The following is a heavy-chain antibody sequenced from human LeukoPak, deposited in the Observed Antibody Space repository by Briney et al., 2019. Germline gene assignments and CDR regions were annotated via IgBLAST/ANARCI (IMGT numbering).Heavy chain of an antibody. CDR2: ISWNSGDI. J-gene: IGHJ3*02. Sequence: PGGSLRLSCAASGFTFDDYAMHWVRQAPGKGLEWVSGISWNSGDIGYADSVRGRFTISRDNAKNTLYLQMNSLRAEDTAVYYCARDKQKSPEGKDAFDIWGQGTMVTVSS. CDR3: ARDKQKSPEGKDAFDI. CDR1: GFTFDDYA. V-gene: IGHV3-9*01. D-gene: IGHD1-14*01.